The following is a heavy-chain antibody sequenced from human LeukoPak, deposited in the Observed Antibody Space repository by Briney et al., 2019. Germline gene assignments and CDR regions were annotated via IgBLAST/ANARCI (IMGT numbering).Heavy chain of an antibody. CDR1: GFTFSSYG. D-gene: IGHD5-18*01. Sequence: GGSLRLSCAASGFTFSSYGMNWVRQAPGKGLEWVSGISGNGGSTYYADSVKGRFTISRDNSKNTLYLQMNSLRAEDTAVYYCARGEDSYGPSDYWGQGTLVTVSS. V-gene: IGHV3-23*01. CDR2: ISGNGGST. CDR3: ARGEDSYGPSDY. J-gene: IGHJ4*02.